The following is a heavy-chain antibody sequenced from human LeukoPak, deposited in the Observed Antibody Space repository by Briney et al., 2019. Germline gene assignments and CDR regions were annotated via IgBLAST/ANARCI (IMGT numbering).Heavy chain of an antibody. CDR2: IYYSGST. CDR1: GGSIGSSSYY. CDR3: VKSGGYGLIDY. Sequence: SETLSLTCTVSGGSIGSSSYYWGWIRQPPGRGLEWIGSIYYSGSTYYNPSLKSRVTISVDTSKNQFSLRLNSVTAADTAMYFCVKSGGYGLIDYWGQGTLVTVSS. D-gene: IGHD1-26*01. V-gene: IGHV4-39*01. J-gene: IGHJ4*02.